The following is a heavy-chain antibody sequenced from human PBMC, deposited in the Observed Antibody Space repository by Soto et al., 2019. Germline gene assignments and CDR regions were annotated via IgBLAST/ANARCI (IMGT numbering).Heavy chain of an antibody. J-gene: IGHJ3*02. CDR1: GDSVSSKRVA. Sequence: SQTLSLTCVIYGDSVSSKRVAWNWIRQSPSRGLEWLGRTYYRSKWYNDYAVSVKSRITINPDTSKNQFSLQLNSVTPEDTAVYYCASQEGYGFDIWGQGTMVTVSS. CDR2: TYYRSKWYN. V-gene: IGHV6-1*01. CDR3: ASQEGYGFDI.